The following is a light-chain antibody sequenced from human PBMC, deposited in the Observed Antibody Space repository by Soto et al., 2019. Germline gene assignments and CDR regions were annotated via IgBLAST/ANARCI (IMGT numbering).Light chain of an antibody. CDR3: CSYAGDYMFV. CDR2: EGT. J-gene: IGLJ1*01. CDR1: NMELGSYNL. Sequence: QSALAQPASVSGSPGQPITISCTGTNMELGSYNLVSWFQRHPGKVPKVMMYEGTKRPSGVSDRFSGSKSDNTASLTISGLQAEDEGDYYCCSYAGDYMFVFGTGTKVTVL. V-gene: IGLV2-23*01.